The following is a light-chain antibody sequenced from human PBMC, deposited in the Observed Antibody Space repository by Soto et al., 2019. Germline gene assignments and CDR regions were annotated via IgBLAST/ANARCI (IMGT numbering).Light chain of an antibody. V-gene: IGLV1-47*01. J-gene: IGLJ2*01. CDR3: AAWDDSLSGRV. CDR2: RNN. CDR1: SSNIGSKY. Sequence: QPVLTQPPSASGTPGQRVTISCSGSSSNIGSKYVSWYQQLPGTAPKLLIYRNNQRPSGVPDRFSGSKSGTSASLAISGLRSEDEADYYCAAWDDSLSGRVFGGGTKLTVL.